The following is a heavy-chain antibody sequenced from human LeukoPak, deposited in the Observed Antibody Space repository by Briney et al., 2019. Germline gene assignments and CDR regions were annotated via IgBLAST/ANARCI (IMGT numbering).Heavy chain of an antibody. Sequence: KPGGSLRLSCAASGFTFSDYYMSWIRQPPGKGLEWIGSIYYSGSTYYNPSLKSRVTISVDTSKNQFSLKLSSVTAADTAVYYCARRTETFTDYWGQGTLVTVSS. CDR1: GFTFSDYY. CDR2: IYYSGST. J-gene: IGHJ4*02. V-gene: IGHV4-39*01. D-gene: IGHD2-2*01. CDR3: ARRTETFTDY.